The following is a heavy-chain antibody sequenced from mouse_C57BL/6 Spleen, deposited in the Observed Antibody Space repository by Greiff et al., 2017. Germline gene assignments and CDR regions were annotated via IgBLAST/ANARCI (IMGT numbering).Heavy chain of an antibody. V-gene: IGHV1-81*01. CDR3: ARWYGNYGDYAMDY. J-gene: IGHJ4*01. Sequence: VKLQQSGAELARPGASVKLSCKASGYTFTSYGISWVKQRTGQGLEWIGEIYPRSGNTYYNEKFKGKATLTADKSSSTAYMELRSLTSEDSAVYFCARWYGNYGDYAMDYWGQGTSVTVSS. CDR1: GYTFTSYG. CDR2: IYPRSGNT. D-gene: IGHD2-10*02.